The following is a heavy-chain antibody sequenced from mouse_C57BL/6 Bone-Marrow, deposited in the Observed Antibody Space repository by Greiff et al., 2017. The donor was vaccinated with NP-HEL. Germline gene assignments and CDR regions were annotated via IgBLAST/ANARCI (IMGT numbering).Heavy chain of an antibody. V-gene: IGHV1-81*01. CDR1: GYTFTSYG. Sequence: VQLQQSRAELARPGASVKLSCKASGYTFTSYGISWVKQRTGQGLEWIGEIYPRSGNTYYNEKFKGKATLTADKSSSTAYMELRSLTSEDSAVYFCARSGWDSWFAYWGQGTLVTVSA. J-gene: IGHJ3*01. CDR2: IYPRSGNT. CDR3: ARSGWDSWFAY. D-gene: IGHD4-1*01.